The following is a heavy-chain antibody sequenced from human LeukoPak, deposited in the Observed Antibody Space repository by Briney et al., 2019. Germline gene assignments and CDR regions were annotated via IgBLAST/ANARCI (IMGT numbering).Heavy chain of an antibody. CDR1: GGSFSGYY. Sequence: SETLSLTCAVYGGSFSGYYWSWIRQPPGKGLEWIGEINRSGSTNYNPSLKSRVTISVDTSKNQFSLKLSSVTAADTAVYYCARVRALLWFGELSTFGYWGQGTLVTVSS. D-gene: IGHD3-10*01. J-gene: IGHJ4*02. V-gene: IGHV4-34*01. CDR3: ARVRALLWFGELSTFGY. CDR2: INRSGST.